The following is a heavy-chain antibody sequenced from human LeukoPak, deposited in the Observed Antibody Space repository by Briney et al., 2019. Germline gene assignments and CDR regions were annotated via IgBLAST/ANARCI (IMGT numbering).Heavy chain of an antibody. D-gene: IGHD6-19*01. CDR2: LVYDARS. CDR3: ARDLSAAFDF. CDR1: GFPFSSYG. Sequence: GTSLRLSCAASGFPFSSYGMHWVRQAPGKGLEWVARLVYDARSDYANSVKGRFSISRDDSKNTLLLDMSNLRVEDTALYYCARDLSAAFDFWGQGVLVTVSS. V-gene: IGHV3-33*01. J-gene: IGHJ4*02.